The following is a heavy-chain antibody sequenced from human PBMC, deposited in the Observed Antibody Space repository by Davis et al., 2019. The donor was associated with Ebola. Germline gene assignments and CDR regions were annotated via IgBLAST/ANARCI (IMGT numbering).Heavy chain of an antibody. CDR2: IIPIFGTA. D-gene: IGHD6-6*01. J-gene: IGHJ3*02. Sequence: SVKVSCKASGGTFSSYAISWVRQAPGQGLEWMGGIIPIFGTANYAQKFQGRVTITADESTSTAYMELSSLRSEDTAVYYCARAIAARPWDAFDIWGQGTMVTVSS. CDR3: ARAIAARPWDAFDI. CDR1: GGTFSSYA. V-gene: IGHV1-69*13.